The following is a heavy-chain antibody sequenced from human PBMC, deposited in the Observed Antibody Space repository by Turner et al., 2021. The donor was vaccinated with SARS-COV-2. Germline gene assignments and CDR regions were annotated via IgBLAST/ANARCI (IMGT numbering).Heavy chain of an antibody. Sequence: QVQLQQWGAGLLKPSETLSLTCAVYGGSFSGYYWSWIRQPPGKGLEWIGEIIHSGSTNYNPSLKSRVTISLDTSKNQFSRKLSSVTAADTAVYYCARGHPYIAVAVSGFDPWGQGTLVTVSS. CDR2: IIHSGST. V-gene: IGHV4-34*01. D-gene: IGHD6-19*01. CDR1: GGSFSGYY. J-gene: IGHJ5*02. CDR3: ARGHPYIAVAVSGFDP.